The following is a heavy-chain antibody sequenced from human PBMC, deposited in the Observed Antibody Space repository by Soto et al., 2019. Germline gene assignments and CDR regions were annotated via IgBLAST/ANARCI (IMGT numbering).Heavy chain of an antibody. Sequence: VQLQESGPGLVKPSETLSLTCTVSGGSVIGYYWSWIRQPPGEGLEWIGYIYYRGNTIYSPSLDRRVTLSVETAKNQVSLKPSSVTPAADTAVYYCARHPTIARFENGLDVWGQGTMVTVSS. CDR3: ARHPTIARFENGLDV. CDR2: IYYRGNT. CDR1: GGSVIGYY. J-gene: IGHJ6*02. D-gene: IGHD1-1*01. V-gene: IGHV4-59*08.